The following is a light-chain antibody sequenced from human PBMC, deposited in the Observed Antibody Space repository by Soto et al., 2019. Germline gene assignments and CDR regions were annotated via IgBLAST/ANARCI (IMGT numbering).Light chain of an antibody. Sequence: EIVLAQSPGTLSLSPGERATLSCRASQSVGSSYLAWYQQKTGQAPRLLIYGASSRATGIPDRFSGSGSGTDFTLTISRLEPEDFAVYYCQQHGSSPRTFGQGTKVEIK. CDR2: GAS. CDR3: QQHGSSPRT. CDR1: QSVGSSY. J-gene: IGKJ1*01. V-gene: IGKV3-20*01.